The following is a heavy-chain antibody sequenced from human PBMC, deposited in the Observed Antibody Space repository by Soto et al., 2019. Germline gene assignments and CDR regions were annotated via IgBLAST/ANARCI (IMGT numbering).Heavy chain of an antibody. Sequence: GASVKVSCKASGYTFTGYYMHWVRQAPGQGLEWMGWINPNSGGTNYAQKFQGRVTMTRDTSISTAYMELSRLRSDDTAVYYCARDIVVVPAARVDYWGQGTLVTVSS. CDR3: ARDIVVVPAARVDY. J-gene: IGHJ4*02. CDR1: GYTFTGYY. V-gene: IGHV1-2*02. CDR2: INPNSGGT. D-gene: IGHD2-2*01.